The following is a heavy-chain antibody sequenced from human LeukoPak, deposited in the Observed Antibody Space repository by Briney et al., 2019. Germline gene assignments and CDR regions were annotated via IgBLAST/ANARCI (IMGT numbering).Heavy chain of an antibody. CDR2: ISGSGGST. V-gene: IGHV3-23*01. J-gene: IGHJ4*02. CDR3: AGDIVVVVAAPYLDY. Sequence: GGSLRLSCAVSVFTFSSYAMSWVRQAPGKGLEWVSAISGSGGSTYYADSVKGRFTIYRDNSKNQLYLQMNSLRVEDTAVYYCAGDIVVVVAAPYLDYWGQGTLVTVSS. CDR1: VFTFSSYA. D-gene: IGHD2-15*01.